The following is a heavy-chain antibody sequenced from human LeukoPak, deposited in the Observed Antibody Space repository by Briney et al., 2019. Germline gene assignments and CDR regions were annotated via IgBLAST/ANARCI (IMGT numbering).Heavy chain of an antibody. J-gene: IGHJ4*02. Sequence: PGGSLRLSCVVSGYSFSSNMMTWVRQAPGKGLEWVATILPGGSESYRVDSVKGRFTISRDNAKNSLYLQMNSLRAEDTAVYYCMSAHGYWGQGTLVTVPS. V-gene: IGHV3-7*01. CDR2: ILPGGSES. CDR3: MSAHGY. CDR1: GYSFSSNM.